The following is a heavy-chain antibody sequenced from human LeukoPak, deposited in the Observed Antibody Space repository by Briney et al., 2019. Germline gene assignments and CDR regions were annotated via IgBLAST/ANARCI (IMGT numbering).Heavy chain of an antibody. CDR2: ISSSSHVI. V-gene: IGHV3-11*01. CDR3: ARTGRNNYFDS. Sequence: AGGSLRLSCAASGFTFSDSYMSWIRQAPGKGLDWLACISSSSHVIYYADSVKGRFTISRDNAKNSLYLQLNSLRAEDTAVYYCARTGRNNYFDSWGQGTLVTVSS. CDR1: GFTFSDSY. J-gene: IGHJ5*01.